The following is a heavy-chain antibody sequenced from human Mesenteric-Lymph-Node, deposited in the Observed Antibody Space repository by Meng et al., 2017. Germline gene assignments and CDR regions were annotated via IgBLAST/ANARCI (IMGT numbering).Heavy chain of an antibody. Sequence: ASVKVSCKASGYSFSNYDITWVRQAPGRGLEWMGWISTNNGHTNYAQKLQGRVTMTTDTSTSTAYMELSSLRSEDTAVYYCARGRFYSSSFYYYYGMDVWGQGTTVTVSS. D-gene: IGHD6-6*01. CDR1: GYSFSNYD. CDR2: ISTNNGHT. J-gene: IGHJ6*02. V-gene: IGHV1-18*01. CDR3: ARGRFYSSSFYYYYGMDV.